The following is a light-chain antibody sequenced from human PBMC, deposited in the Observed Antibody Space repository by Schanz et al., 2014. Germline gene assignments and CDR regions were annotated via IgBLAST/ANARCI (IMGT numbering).Light chain of an antibody. CDR1: QSIGSL. Sequence: EIVLTQSPGTLSLSPGERATLSCRASQSIGSLLAWYQQRPGQAPRLLIYDASNRASGIPARFSGTGSGTDFTLTINILEPEDFAVYYCQQRSDWPLTFGGGTKVEIK. V-gene: IGKV3-11*01. CDR3: QQRSDWPLT. CDR2: DAS. J-gene: IGKJ4*01.